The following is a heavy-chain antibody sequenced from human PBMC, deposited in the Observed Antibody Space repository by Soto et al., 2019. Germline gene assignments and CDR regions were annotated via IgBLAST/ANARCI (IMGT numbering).Heavy chain of an antibody. CDR3: ARDLEAVRFWEWLPVYYYYGMDV. Sequence: GGSLRLSCAASGFTFSSYGMHWVRQAPGKGLEWVAVIWYDGSNKYYADSVKGRFTISRDNSKNTLYLQMNSLRAEDTAVYYCARDLEAVRFWEWLPVYYYYGMDVWGQGTTVTVSS. CDR1: GFTFSSYG. D-gene: IGHD3-3*01. CDR2: IWYDGSNK. V-gene: IGHV3-33*01. J-gene: IGHJ6*02.